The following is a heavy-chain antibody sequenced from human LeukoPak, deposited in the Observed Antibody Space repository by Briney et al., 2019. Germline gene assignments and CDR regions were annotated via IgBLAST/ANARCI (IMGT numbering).Heavy chain of an antibody. CDR1: GFTFSSYG. D-gene: IGHD2-21*02. J-gene: IGHJ6*03. Sequence: GGSLRLSCAASGFTFSSYGMHRVRQAPGKGLEWVAVIRYDGSNKYYADSVKGRFTISRDNSKNTLYLQMSSLRAEDTALYYCAREMVTGHHYYMDVWGKGTTVTVSS. CDR2: IRYDGSNK. V-gene: IGHV3-33*01. CDR3: AREMVTGHHYYMDV.